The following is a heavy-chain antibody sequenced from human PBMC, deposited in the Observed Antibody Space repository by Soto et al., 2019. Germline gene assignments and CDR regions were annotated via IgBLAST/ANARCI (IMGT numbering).Heavy chain of an antibody. CDR1: GYSFSSYG. D-gene: IGHD2-15*01. Sequence: QLVQSGAEVKKPGASVKVSCKASGYSFSSYGIIWVRQAPGQGLEWMGWIRPYNGDKNSAQKLQGRVTMTTDTSKSTAYMKLRILTSDDTAVYYCASRAEDLYYFYMDVWGKGTTVTVSS. CDR2: IRPYNGDK. CDR3: ASRAEDLYYFYMDV. V-gene: IGHV1-18*01. J-gene: IGHJ6*03.